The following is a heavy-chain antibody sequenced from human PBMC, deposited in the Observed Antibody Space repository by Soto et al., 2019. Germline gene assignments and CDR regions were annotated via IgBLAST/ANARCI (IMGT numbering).Heavy chain of an antibody. CDR1: GYTFTSYY. Sequence: ASVKVSCKASGYTFTSYYMHWVRQAPGRGLEWMGIINPSGGSTSYAQKFQGRVTMTRDTSTSTVYMELSSLRSEDTAVYYCARAYYYDSSCYYPLYYYGMDVWGQGTTVTVSS. V-gene: IGHV1-46*01. CDR2: INPSGGST. D-gene: IGHD3-22*01. J-gene: IGHJ6*02. CDR3: ARAYYYDSSCYYPLYYYGMDV.